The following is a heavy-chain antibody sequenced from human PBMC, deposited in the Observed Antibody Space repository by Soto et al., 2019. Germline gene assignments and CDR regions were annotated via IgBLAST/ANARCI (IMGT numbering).Heavy chain of an antibody. CDR2: IYSGGST. CDR1: GFTVSSNY. J-gene: IGHJ4*02. Sequence: EVPLVESGGGLVQPGGSLRLSCAASGFTVSSNYMSWVRQAPGKGLEWVSVIYSGGSTYYADSVKGRFTISRDNSKNTLYLQMNSLRAEDTAVYYCASYYDSSGYERWGQGTLVTVSS. V-gene: IGHV3-66*01. D-gene: IGHD3-22*01. CDR3: ASYYDSSGYER.